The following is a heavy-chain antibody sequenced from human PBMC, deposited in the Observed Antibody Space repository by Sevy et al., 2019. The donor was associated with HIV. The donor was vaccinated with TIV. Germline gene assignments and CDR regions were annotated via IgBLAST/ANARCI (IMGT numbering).Heavy chain of an antibody. D-gene: IGHD2-2*01. CDR1: GGTFSSYA. J-gene: IGHJ6*02. CDR3: ARVRIVVVPAAIPYYYYYGMDV. V-gene: IGHV1-69*13. Sequence: ASVKVSCKASGGTFSSYAISWVRQAPGQGLEWMGGIIPIFGTANYAQKFQGRVTITGDESTSTAYMELSSLRSEDTAVYYCARVRIVVVPAAIPYYYYYGMDVWGQGTTVTVSS. CDR2: IIPIFGTA.